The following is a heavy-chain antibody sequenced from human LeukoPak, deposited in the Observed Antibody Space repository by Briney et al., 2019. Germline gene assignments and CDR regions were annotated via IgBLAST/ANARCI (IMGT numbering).Heavy chain of an antibody. Sequence: NPSETLSLTCAVSGGSISSGNWWSWVRQPPGKGLEWIGYVYYNGITNYNPSLKSRVSISLDTSKNQFSLRLNSVTAAETAVYYCASQLGGTTFHWGQGTLVTVSS. J-gene: IGHJ4*02. CDR1: GGSISSGNW. V-gene: IGHV4-4*02. CDR2: VYYNGIT. D-gene: IGHD1/OR15-1a*01. CDR3: ASQLGGTTFH.